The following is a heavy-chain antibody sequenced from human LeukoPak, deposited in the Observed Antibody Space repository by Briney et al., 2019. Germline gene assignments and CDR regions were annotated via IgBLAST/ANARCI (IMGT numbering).Heavy chain of an antibody. D-gene: IGHD2-8*01. J-gene: IGHJ2*01. V-gene: IGHV3-48*01. Sequence: PGGSLRLSCAASGFTFNYYSMNWVRQAPGKGLEWVSYIKSGSTTIYYADSVKGRFTISRDDANDLLYLQMNSLRAEDTALYYCAVYRGKSSRDFDLWGRGTLVTVSS. CDR3: AVYRGKSSRDFDL. CDR2: IKSGSTTI. CDR1: GFTFNYYS.